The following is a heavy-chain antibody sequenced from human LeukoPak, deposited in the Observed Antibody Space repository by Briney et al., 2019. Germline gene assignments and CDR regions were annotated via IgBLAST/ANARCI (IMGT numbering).Heavy chain of an antibody. D-gene: IGHD4-11*01. V-gene: IGHV3-23*01. CDR3: VKGLLHYSSPRVDHCFFH. J-gene: IGHJ4*02. CDR1: AFTFSNYT. CDR2: ISVGAIGT. Sequence: RGSLRLSCAAAAFTFSNYTMRWVRQAPGKGLEWVSAISVGAIGTYYADSVKGRFTISRDNSKNTLYLQMNSLSSEEWGVDYCVKGLLHYSSPRVDHCFFHSGQGALVTVSS.